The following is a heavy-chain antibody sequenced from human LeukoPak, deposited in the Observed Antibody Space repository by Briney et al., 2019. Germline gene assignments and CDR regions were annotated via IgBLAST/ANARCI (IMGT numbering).Heavy chain of an antibody. J-gene: IGHJ6*03. CDR3: ARDRMGAASYYYYYMDV. CDR1: GFTVSSNY. CDR2: IYSGGST. V-gene: IGHV3-53*01. Sequence: PGGSLRLSCAASGFTVSSNYMSWVRQAPGKGLEWVSVIYSGGSTYYADSAKGRFTISRDNSKNTLYLQMNSLRAEDTAVYYCARDRMGAASYYYYYMDVWGKGTTVTVSS. D-gene: IGHD1-26*01.